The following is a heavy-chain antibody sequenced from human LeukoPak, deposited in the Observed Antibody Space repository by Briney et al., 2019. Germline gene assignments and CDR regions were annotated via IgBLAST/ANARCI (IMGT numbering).Heavy chain of an antibody. V-gene: IGHV1-2*02. CDR3: ARNGQLLSGGNWFDP. J-gene: IGHJ5*02. D-gene: IGHD2-2*01. Sequence: ASVKVSSKASGYIFNGYYIHWVRQAPGQGPEWMGWINPNNGDTKCAQKFKGRVTMTRDTSISTAYMELSSLRSDDTAFYYCARNGQLLSGGNWFDPWGQGALVTVSS. CDR1: GYIFNGYY. CDR2: INPNNGDT.